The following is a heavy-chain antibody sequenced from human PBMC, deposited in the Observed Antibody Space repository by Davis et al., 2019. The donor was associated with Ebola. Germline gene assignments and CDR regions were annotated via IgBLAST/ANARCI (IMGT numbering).Heavy chain of an antibody. V-gene: IGHV4-39*01. Sequence: MPSETLSLTCSVSGGSISSYYWGWIRQPPGKGLEWIGSIYYSGSTYYNPSLKSRVTISVDTSKNQFSLKLSSVTAADTAVYYCARQRRDGYSDFDYWGLGTLVTVSS. CDR1: GGSISSYY. CDR2: IYYSGST. CDR3: ARQRRDGYSDFDY. J-gene: IGHJ4*02. D-gene: IGHD5-24*01.